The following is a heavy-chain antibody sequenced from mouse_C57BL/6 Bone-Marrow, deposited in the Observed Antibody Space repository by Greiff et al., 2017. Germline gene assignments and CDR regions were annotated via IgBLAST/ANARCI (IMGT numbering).Heavy chain of an antibody. CDR3: ARMGGPYYYSNYGYAMDY. CDR2: ILPGSGST. CDR1: GYTFTGYW. D-gene: IGHD2-5*01. J-gene: IGHJ4*01. V-gene: IGHV1-9*01. Sequence: QVQLQQSGAELMKPGASVKLSCKATGYTFTGYWIEWVKQRPGHGLEWIGEILPGSGSTNYNEKFKGKATFTADTSSNTAYMQLSSLTTEDSAIYYCARMGGPYYYSNYGYAMDYWGQGTSVTVSS.